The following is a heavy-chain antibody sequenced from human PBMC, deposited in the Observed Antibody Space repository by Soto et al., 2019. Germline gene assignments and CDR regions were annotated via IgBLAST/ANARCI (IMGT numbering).Heavy chain of an antibody. D-gene: IGHD2-2*01. CDR1: GYTFTSYG. Sequence: GASVKVSCKASGYTFTSYGISWVRQAPGQGLEWMGRIIPILGIANYAQKFQGRVTITADKSTSTAYMELSSLRSEDTAVYYCARDSGCSSTSCYADIWGQGTMVTVSS. J-gene: IGHJ3*02. CDR3: ARDSGCSSTSCYADI. CDR2: IIPILGIA. V-gene: IGHV1-69*04.